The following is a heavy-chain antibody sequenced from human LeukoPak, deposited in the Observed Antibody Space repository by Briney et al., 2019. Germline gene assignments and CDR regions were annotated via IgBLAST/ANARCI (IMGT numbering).Heavy chain of an antibody. CDR1: GGTFSSYA. CDR3: ARAVVPADMQVYFQH. J-gene: IGHJ1*01. CDR2: IIPIFGTA. V-gene: IGHV1-69*13. Sequence: SLKVSCKASGGTFSSYAISWVRQAPGQGLEWMGSIIPIFGTANYAQKFQGRVTITADESTSTAYMELSSLRSEDTAVCYCARAVVPADMQVYFQHWGQGTLVTVSS. D-gene: IGHD2-2*01.